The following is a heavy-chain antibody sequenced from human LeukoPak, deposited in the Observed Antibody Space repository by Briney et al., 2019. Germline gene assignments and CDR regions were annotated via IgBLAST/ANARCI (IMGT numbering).Heavy chain of an antibody. CDR2: IYHSGST. CDR3: ARAPWDYDILTGLDY. D-gene: IGHD3-9*01. V-gene: IGHV4-4*02. J-gene: IGHJ4*02. Sequence: SGTLSLTCAVSGGSISSSNWWSWVRQPPGKGLEWIGEIYHSGSTNYNPSLKSRVTISVDKSKNQFSLKLSSVTAADTAVYYCARAPWDYDILTGLDYWGQGTLVTVSS. CDR1: GGSISSSNW.